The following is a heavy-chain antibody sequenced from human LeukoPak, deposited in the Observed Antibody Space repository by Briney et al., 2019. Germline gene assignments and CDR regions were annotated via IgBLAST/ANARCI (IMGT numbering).Heavy chain of an antibody. CDR3: ARDSNSGYDFDY. D-gene: IGHD5-12*01. J-gene: IGHJ4*02. CDR1: GGSISGYY. CDR2: IHSSGST. Sequence: SETLSLTCTVSGGSISGYYWSWIRQPPGKGLEWIAYIHSSGSTNYNPSLKSRVTISVDTSKNQFSLKLSSVTAADTAVYYCARDSNSGYDFDYWGQGTLVTVSS. V-gene: IGHV4-59*01.